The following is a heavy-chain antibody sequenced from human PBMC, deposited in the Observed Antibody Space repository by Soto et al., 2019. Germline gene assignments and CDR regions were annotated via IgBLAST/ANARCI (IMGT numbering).Heavy chain of an antibody. Sequence: PSETLSLTCTVSGDSISSGDYYWSWIRQPPGKGLEWIGYIYYSGSTYYNPSLKSRVTISVDTSKNQFSLKLSSVTAADTAVYYCARAQRVLWFGELLHLPDYWGQGTLVTVSS. D-gene: IGHD3-10*01. CDR3: ARAQRVLWFGELLHLPDY. V-gene: IGHV4-30-4*01. CDR1: GDSISSGDYY. CDR2: IYYSGST. J-gene: IGHJ4*02.